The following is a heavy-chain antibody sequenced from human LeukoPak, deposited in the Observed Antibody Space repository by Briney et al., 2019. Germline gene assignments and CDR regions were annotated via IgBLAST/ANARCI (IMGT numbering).Heavy chain of an antibody. CDR2: ISSSGSTI. V-gene: IGHV3-11*04. D-gene: IGHD3-9*01. CDR3: ASRTYYDILTGYYNGYGAFDI. CDR1: GSTFSDYY. Sequence: PGGSLRLSCAASGSTFSDYYMSWIRQAPGKGLEWVSYISSSGSTIYYADSVKGRFTISRDNAKNSLYLQMNSLRAEDTAVYYCASRTYYDILTGYYNGYGAFDIWGQGTMVTVSS. J-gene: IGHJ3*02.